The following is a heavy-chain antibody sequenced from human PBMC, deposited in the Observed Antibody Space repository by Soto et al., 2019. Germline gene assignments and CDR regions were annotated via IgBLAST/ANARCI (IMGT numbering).Heavy chain of an antibody. CDR1: GFSLSTSGVG. V-gene: IGHV2-5*02. CDR3: AHRDGYNYYHFQY. CDR2: IFWDDEK. Sequence: QITLKESGPTLVKPTQTLTLTCTFSGFSLSTSGVGVGWVRQPPGKALEWLALIFWDDEKHYSPSLKSRVTXTXDXXKNLVVLIMTNVDPVDTATYYCAHRDGYNYYHFQYWGQGTLVTVSS. J-gene: IGHJ4*02. D-gene: IGHD5-12*01.